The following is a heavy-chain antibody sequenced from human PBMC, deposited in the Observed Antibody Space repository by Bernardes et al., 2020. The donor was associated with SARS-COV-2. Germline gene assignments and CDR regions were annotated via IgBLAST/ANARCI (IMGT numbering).Heavy chain of an antibody. J-gene: IGHJ5*01. CDR1: GASIGTSSYY. D-gene: IGHD6-13*01. V-gene: IGHV4-39*01. CDR2: TYYNGNT. CDR3: ASGTDTGAAGPEGSVDP. Sequence: SETLSLTCTVSGASIGTSSYYWGWMGQPPGKGLEWIVSTYYNGNTNYNPSLKSRVTISGGPSANRFSLKMTSVTAADTGVYFCASGTDTGAAGPEGSVDPSGQRTLITVSS.